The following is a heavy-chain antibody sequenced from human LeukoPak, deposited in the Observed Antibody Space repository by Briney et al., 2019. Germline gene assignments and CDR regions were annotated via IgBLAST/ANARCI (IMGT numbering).Heavy chain of an antibody. J-gene: IGHJ4*02. CDR2: ISYDGSNK. Sequence: GRSLRLSCAASGFTFSSYTMHWVRQAPGKGLEWVAVISYDGSNKYYADSVKGRFTISRDNSKNTLYLQMNSLRAEDTAVYYCARDLGYSSGWYLVYWGQGTLVTVSS. D-gene: IGHD6-19*01. V-gene: IGHV3-30-3*01. CDR3: ARDLGYSSGWYLVY. CDR1: GFTFSSYT.